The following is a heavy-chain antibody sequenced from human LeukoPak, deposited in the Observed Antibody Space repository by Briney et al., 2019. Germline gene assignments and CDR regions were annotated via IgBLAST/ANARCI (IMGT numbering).Heavy chain of an antibody. CDR3: ATPLDYYDSSGYHQGGD. V-gene: IGHV3-33*01. D-gene: IGHD3-22*01. J-gene: IGHJ4*02. CDR1: GFTFNSYG. Sequence: PGGSLRLSCAASGFTFNSYGMHWVRQAPGKGLEWVAVIWFDGNKKYYADSVKGRFTISRDNSQNTLYLQMNSLRAEDTAVYYCATPLDYYDSSGYHQGGDWGQGTPVTVSS. CDR2: IWFDGNKK.